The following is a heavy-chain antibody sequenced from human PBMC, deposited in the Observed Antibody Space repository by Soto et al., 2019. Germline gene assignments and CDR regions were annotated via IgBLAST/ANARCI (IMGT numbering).Heavy chain of an antibody. D-gene: IGHD1-26*01. J-gene: IGHJ4*02. CDR1: RFTFSSYA. CDR2: ISDSXGST. V-gene: IGHV3-23*01. Sequence: GGSVRLSCAASRFTFSSYARSWVRQSPGKGLESVSAISDSXGSTYYADSVKGRFTISRDNSKNTLYLKMNSLRAEDTAVYYCAKYSRRYSGSYYELDDWGQGTLVTVSS. CDR3: AKYSRRYSGSYYELDD.